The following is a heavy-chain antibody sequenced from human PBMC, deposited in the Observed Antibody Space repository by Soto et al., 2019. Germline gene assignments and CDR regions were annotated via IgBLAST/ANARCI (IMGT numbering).Heavy chain of an antibody. CDR1: GFTFSSYS. D-gene: IGHD6-19*01. J-gene: IGHJ4*02. V-gene: IGHV3-21*01. Sequence: PGGSLRRSCAASGFTFSSYSMNWVRQAPGKGLEWVSSISSSSSYIYYADSVKGRFTISRDNAKNSLYLQMNSLRAEDTAVYYCARDLRVAVAEGEPESFDYWGQGTLVTVSS. CDR2: ISSSSSYI. CDR3: ARDLRVAVAEGEPESFDY.